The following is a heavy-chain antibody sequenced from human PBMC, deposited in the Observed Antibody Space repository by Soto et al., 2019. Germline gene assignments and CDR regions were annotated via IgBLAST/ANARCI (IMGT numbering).Heavy chain of an antibody. CDR1: GFTFTNYF. Sequence: QVQLVQSGAEVKKPGASVKVSCKASGFTFTNYFFHWVRQAPRQGLEWMGIISPSDGSTNYVQSLQGRATMTSDTSTSRVDMELSSLSYEDTAVYYCARGDGRGSSGFYYYYGMDVWGHGTTVTVSS. D-gene: IGHD6-25*01. CDR2: ISPSDGST. CDR3: ARGDGRGSSGFYYYYGMDV. V-gene: IGHV1-46*01. J-gene: IGHJ6*02.